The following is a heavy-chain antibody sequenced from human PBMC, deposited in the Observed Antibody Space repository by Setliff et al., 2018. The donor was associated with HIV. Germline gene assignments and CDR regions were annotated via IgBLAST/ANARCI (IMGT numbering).Heavy chain of an antibody. CDR3: ARETIRSGHPSEAGFDF. D-gene: IGHD6-19*01. CDR2: AYISESS. CDR1: GGLISSGSYY. Sequence: PSETLSLTCNVPGGLISSGSYYWSWVRQPAGKGLEWIGRAYISESSHYNPSLKSRVTISVDTSKDQFSLKLNSVTAADTAVYYCARETIRSGHPSEAGFDFWGQGALVTVSS. J-gene: IGHJ4*02. V-gene: IGHV4-61*02.